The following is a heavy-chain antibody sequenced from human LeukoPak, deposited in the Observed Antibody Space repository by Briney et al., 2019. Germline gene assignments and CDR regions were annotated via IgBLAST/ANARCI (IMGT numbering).Heavy chain of an antibody. CDR3: ARTKAAMANTFDY. D-gene: IGHD5-18*01. J-gene: IGHJ4*02. CDR1: GGSFSGYY. CDR2: INHSGST. Sequence: SETLSLTCAVYGGSFSGYYWSWIRQPPGKGLEWIGEINHSGSTNYNPFLKSRVTISVDTSKNQFSLKLSSVTAADTAVYYCARTKAAMANTFDYWGQGTLVTVSS. V-gene: IGHV4-34*01.